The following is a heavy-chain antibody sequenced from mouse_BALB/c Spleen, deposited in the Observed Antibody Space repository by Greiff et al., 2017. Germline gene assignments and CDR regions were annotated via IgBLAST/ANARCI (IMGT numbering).Heavy chain of an antibody. J-gene: IGHJ2*01. CDR2: INSNGGST. V-gene: IGHV5-6-3*01. CDR1: GFTFSSYG. Sequence: EVQRVESGGGLVQPGGSLKLSCAASGFTFSSYGMSWVRQTPDKRLELVATINSNGGSTYYPDSVKGRFTISRDNAKNTLYLQMSSLKSEDTAMYYCARQNYGNYFDYWGQGTTLTVSS. CDR3: ARQNYGNYFDY. D-gene: IGHD2-1*01.